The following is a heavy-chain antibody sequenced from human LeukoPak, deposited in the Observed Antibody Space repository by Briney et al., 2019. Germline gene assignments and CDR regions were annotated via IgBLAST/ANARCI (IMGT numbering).Heavy chain of an antibody. Sequence: GESLKISCKGSGYSFTSYWIGWVRQMPGKGLEWMGIIYPGDSDTRYSPSFQGQVTISADKSISTAYLQWSSLKASDTAMYYCARLDDISTGYHMGSYWGQGTLVTVSS. D-gene: IGHD3-9*01. V-gene: IGHV5-51*01. CDR1: GYSFTSYW. J-gene: IGHJ4*02. CDR3: ARLDDISTGYHMGSY. CDR2: IYPGDSDT.